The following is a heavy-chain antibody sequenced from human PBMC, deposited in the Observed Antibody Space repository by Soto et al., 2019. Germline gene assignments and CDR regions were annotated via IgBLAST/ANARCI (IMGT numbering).Heavy chain of an antibody. CDR3: ARVLMVRGVTNYYYYMDV. D-gene: IGHD3-10*01. CDR2: IIPILGIA. Sequence: SVKVSCKASGGTFSSYTISWVRQAPGQGLEWMGRIIPILGIANYAQKFQGRVTITADKSTSTAYMELSSLRSEDTAVYYCARVLMVRGVTNYYYYMDVWGKGTTVTVSS. CDR1: GGTFSSYT. V-gene: IGHV1-69*02. J-gene: IGHJ6*03.